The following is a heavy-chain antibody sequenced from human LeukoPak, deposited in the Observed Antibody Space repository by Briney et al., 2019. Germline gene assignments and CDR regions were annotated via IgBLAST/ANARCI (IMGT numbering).Heavy chain of an antibody. CDR2: IYPGDSDT. CDR1: GYIFTSYW. J-gene: IGHJ4*02. D-gene: IGHD6-13*01. Sequence: GESLKISCKGSGYIFTSYWIGWVRQMPGKGLEWMGIIYPGDSDTRYSPSFQGQVTISADKSISTAYLQWSSLKASDTAMYYCARLGSSSWYGGYYFDYWGQGTLVTVSS. CDR3: ARLGSSSWYGGYYFDY. V-gene: IGHV5-51*01.